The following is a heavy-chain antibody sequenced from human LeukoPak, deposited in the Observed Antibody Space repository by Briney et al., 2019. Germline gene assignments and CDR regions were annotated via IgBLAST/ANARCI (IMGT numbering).Heavy chain of an antibody. Sequence: PGGALRLSCAASGFTFSDAWMNWVRPAPGEGVGWGGRIKSKADGGTIDYAAPVKGRFTISRDDSKNTVYMQMNSLKTEDTAVYYCSYYYDSSGYVDYWGQGTLVTVSS. CDR3: SYYYDSSGYVDY. CDR1: GFTFSDAW. V-gene: IGHV3-15*01. CDR2: IKSKADGGTI. J-gene: IGHJ4*02. D-gene: IGHD3-22*01.